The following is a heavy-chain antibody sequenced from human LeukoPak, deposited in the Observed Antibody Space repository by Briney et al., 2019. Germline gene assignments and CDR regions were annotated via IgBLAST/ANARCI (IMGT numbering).Heavy chain of an antibody. D-gene: IGHD1-7*01. CDR1: GFTFNNYA. V-gene: IGHV3-23*01. Sequence: GGSLRLSCAASGFTFNNYAMNWVRQAPGKGLEWVSAISVSGGSTYYADSVKGRFTISRDNSKNTLYLQMNSLRAEDTAVYYCAKAKYITGTTLGFDYWGQGTLVTVSS. CDR2: ISVSGGST. J-gene: IGHJ4*02. CDR3: AKAKYITGTTLGFDY.